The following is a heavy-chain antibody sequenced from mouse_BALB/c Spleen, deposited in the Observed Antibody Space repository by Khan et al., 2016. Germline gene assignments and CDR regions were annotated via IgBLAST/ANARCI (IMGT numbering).Heavy chain of an antibody. Sequence: QVQLKQSGAELMKPGASVKISCKASGYTFSRYWIEWIKERPGHGLEWIGEILPGTDSTNYNDKFKGKAAFTAESSSSTAYIQLNSLTSGDSAVYYWAGGASWGQGTLVTGSA. CDR2: ILPGTDST. V-gene: IGHV1-9*01. CDR3: AGGAS. J-gene: IGHJ3*01. CDR1: GYTFSRYW.